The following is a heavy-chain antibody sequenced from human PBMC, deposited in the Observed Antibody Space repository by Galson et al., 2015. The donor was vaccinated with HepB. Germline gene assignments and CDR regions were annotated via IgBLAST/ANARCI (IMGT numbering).Heavy chain of an antibody. Sequence: QSGAEVKKPGESLRISCKGSGYSFPSYWITWVRQMPGKGLEYMGRIDSSDSYTTYSPSFQGHVTISADKSISTAYLQWSSLRASDTAMYYCARGPFYDRSHYYRYYYDSWGQGTRVTVSS. CDR3: ARGPFYDRSHYYRYYYDS. V-gene: IGHV5-10-1*01. CDR1: GYSFPSYW. D-gene: IGHD3-22*01. J-gene: IGHJ4*02. CDR2: IDSSDSYT.